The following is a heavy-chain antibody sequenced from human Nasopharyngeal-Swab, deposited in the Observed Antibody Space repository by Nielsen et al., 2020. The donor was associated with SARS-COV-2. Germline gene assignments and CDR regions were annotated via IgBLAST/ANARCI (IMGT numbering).Heavy chain of an antibody. CDR2: IIPILGIA. CDR1: GGTFSSYA. Sequence: SVKVSCKASGGTFSSYAISWMRQAPGQGLEWMGRIIPILGIANYAQKFQGRVTITADKSTSTAYMELSSLRSEDTAVYYCASAPAEYSSSRRGYYYYYGMDVWGQGTTVTVSS. J-gene: IGHJ6*02. D-gene: IGHD6-6*01. CDR3: ASAPAEYSSSRRGYYYYYGMDV. V-gene: IGHV1-69*04.